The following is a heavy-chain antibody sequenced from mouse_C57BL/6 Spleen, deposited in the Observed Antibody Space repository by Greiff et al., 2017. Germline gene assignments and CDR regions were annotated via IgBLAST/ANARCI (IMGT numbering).Heavy chain of an antibody. D-gene: IGHD1-2*01. J-gene: IGHJ2*01. CDR2: IDPEDGAT. CDR1: GFNIKDYY. V-gene: IGHV14-1*01. Sequence: VQLQQSGAELVRPGASVKLSCTASGFNIKDYYMHWVKQRPEQGLEWIGRIDPEDGATEYAPKFQGKATMTADTSSNTAYLQLSSLTSEDTAVYYCTAGAFIAGGFDYWGQGTTLTVSS. CDR3: TAGAFIAGGFDY.